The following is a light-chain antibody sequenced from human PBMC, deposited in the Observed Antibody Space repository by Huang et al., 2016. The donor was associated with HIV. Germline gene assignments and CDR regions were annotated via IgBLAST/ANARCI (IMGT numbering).Light chain of an antibody. CDR1: QSLLHSNGYNY. V-gene: IGKV2-28*01. Sequence: DILMTQSPLSLPVTPGEPASISCRSSQSLLHSNGYNYLDWYLQKPGQAPQLLIYLRSNRASGVPDRFSGGGSGTDFTLKISRVEAEDAGIYYCMQALQTPIAFGQGTRLEIK. CDR2: LRS. J-gene: IGKJ5*01. CDR3: MQALQTPIA.